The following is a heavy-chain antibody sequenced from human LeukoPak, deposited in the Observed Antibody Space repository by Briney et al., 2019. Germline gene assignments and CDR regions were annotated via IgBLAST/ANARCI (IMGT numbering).Heavy chain of an antibody. J-gene: IGHJ2*01. CDR3: ARVGAAPTGSRWYFDL. V-gene: IGHV4-61*08. CDR2: IYYSGST. CDR1: GGSISSGGYY. Sequence: SETLSLTCTVSGGSISSGGYYWSWIRQPPGKGLEWIGYIYYSGSTNYNPSLKSRVTISVDTSKNQFSLKLSSVTAADTAVYYCARVGAAPTGSRWYFDLWGRGTLVTVSS. D-gene: IGHD6-13*01.